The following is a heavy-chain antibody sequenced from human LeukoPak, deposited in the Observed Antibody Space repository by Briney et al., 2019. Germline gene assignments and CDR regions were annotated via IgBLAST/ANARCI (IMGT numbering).Heavy chain of an antibody. V-gene: IGHV3-74*01. J-gene: IGHJ3*02. CDR2: ISIDGSIT. CDR1: GFTFSSYW. Sequence: GGSLRLSCAASGFTFSSYWMHWVRQAPGKGLVWVSRISIDGSITTYADSVKGRFTISRDNAKNSLYLQMNSLRADDTALYYCAKGNWGNPFDIWGQGTMVTVFS. CDR3: AKGNWGNPFDI. D-gene: IGHD7-27*01.